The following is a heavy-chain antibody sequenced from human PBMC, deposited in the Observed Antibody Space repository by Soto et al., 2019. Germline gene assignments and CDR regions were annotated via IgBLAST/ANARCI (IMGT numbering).Heavy chain of an antibody. Sequence: QVLLVQSGAEVKKPGSSVKVSCQAAGGSFSSYMVSWVRQAPGQGLDYMGVIMPVFGTPTYTEKFQGRVTITADESTGTAYLELTSLKSDDTAVYYCASGVTANYMGGDAFAIWGQGTLVAVSS. CDR1: GGSFSSYM. D-gene: IGHD4-4*01. J-gene: IGHJ3*02. CDR2: IMPVFGTP. CDR3: ASGVTANYMGGDAFAI. V-gene: IGHV1-69*01.